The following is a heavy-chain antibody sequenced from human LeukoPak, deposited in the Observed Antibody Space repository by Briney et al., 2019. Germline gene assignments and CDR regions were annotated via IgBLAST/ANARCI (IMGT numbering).Heavy chain of an antibody. CDR1: GYTFTSYG. V-gene: IGHV1-18*01. D-gene: IGHD2-2*01. CDR2: ISAYNGNT. Sequence: ASVKVSCKASGYTFTSYGISWVRQAPGQGLEWMGWISAYNGNTNYAQKLQGRVTMTTDTSTSTAYMELRSLRSDDTAVYYCARDSVVVPAAPLGYWGQGTLVTVSS. CDR3: ARDSVVVPAAPLGY. J-gene: IGHJ4*02.